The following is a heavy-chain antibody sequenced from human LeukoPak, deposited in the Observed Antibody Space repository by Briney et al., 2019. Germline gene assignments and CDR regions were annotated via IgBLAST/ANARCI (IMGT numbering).Heavy chain of an antibody. V-gene: IGHV4-4*02. J-gene: IGHJ5*02. CDR3: ARVLYSSGSYNWFDP. CDR2: IYHSGST. D-gene: IGHD6-19*01. CDR1: GGSISSSNW. Sequence: SETLSLTCAVSGGSISSSNWWSRVRQPPGKGLEWIGEIYHSGSTNYNPSLKSRVTISVDKSKNQFSLKLSSVTAADTAVYYCARVLYSSGSYNWFDPWGQGTLVTVSS.